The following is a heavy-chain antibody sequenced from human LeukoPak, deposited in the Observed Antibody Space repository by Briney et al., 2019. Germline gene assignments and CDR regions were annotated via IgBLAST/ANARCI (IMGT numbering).Heavy chain of an antibody. CDR1: GFTFSDHA. V-gene: IGHV3-15*01. Sequence: GGSLRLSCAASGFTFSDHAMDWVRQAPGKGLEWVGRIKSKTDGGTTDYAAPVKGRFTISRDDSKTTLYLQMNSLKTEDTAVYYCTPDDYGAAGGYWGQGTLVTVSS. J-gene: IGHJ4*02. CDR2: IKSKTDGGTT. D-gene: IGHD4-17*01. CDR3: TPDDYGAAGGY.